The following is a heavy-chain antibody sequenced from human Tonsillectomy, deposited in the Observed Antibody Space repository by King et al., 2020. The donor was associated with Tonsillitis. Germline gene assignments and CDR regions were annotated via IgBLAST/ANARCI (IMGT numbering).Heavy chain of an antibody. CDR2: IYWNDDM. J-gene: IGHJ4*02. CDR1: GFSLTTTGMG. V-gene: IGHV2-5*01. D-gene: IGHD3-9*01. Sequence: TLKESGPTLVKPTQTLTLTCTFSGFSLTTTGMGVGWIRQPPGKALEWLALIYWNDDMRYSPSLKSRLTITKATSKSQVFLIVTNMDPVDTATYYCAHWGYDFLTGHLGFDYWGQGTLVTVSS. CDR3: AHWGYDFLTGHLGFDY.